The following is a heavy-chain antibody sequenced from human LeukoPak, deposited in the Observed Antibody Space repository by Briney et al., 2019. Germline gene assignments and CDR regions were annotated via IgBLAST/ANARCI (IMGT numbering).Heavy chain of an antibody. V-gene: IGHV3-30*18. CDR3: AKDMFGYYYDDSAIIDGY. J-gene: IGHJ4*02. CDR1: GFTFSSYA. D-gene: IGHD3-22*01. Sequence: GGSLRLSCAASGFTFSSYAMHWVRQAPGKGLEWVAVISYDGSNKYYADSVKGRFTISRDNSKNTLYLQMNSLRAEDTAVYYCAKDMFGYYYDDSAIIDGYWGQGTLVTVSS. CDR2: ISYDGSNK.